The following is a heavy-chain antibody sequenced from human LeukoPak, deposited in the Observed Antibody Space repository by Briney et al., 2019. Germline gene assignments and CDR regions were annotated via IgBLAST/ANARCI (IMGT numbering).Heavy chain of an antibody. J-gene: IGHJ4*02. Sequence: ASVKVSCKASGYTFTSYDIDWVRQATGQGLEWMGWMNPNSGNTGYAQKFQGRVTMTRNTSISTAYMELSSLRSEDTAVYYCARKLTMVRGVISSFSYWGQGTLVTVSS. CDR2: MNPNSGNT. D-gene: IGHD3-10*01. V-gene: IGHV1-8*01. CDR3: ARKLTMVRGVISSFSY. CDR1: GYTFTSYD.